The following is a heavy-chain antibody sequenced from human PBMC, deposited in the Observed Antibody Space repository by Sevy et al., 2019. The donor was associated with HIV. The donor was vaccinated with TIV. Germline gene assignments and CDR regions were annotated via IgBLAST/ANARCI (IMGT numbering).Heavy chain of an antibody. D-gene: IGHD3-3*01. V-gene: IGHV3-21*01. Sequence: GGSLRLSCAASGFTFSSYSMNWVRQAPGEGLEWVSSISSSSSYIYYADSVKGRFTISRDNAKNSLYLQMNSLRAEDTAVYYCARDRTQRNDFWSGLGGADAFDIWGQGTMVTVSS. J-gene: IGHJ3*02. CDR2: ISSSSSYI. CDR1: GFTFSSYS. CDR3: ARDRTQRNDFWSGLGGADAFDI.